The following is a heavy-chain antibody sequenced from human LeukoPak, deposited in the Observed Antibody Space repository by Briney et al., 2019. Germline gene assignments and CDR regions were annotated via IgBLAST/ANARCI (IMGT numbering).Heavy chain of an antibody. CDR1: GFTFSSYA. D-gene: IGHD5-24*01. Sequence: PGGSLRLSCAASGFTFSSYAMSWVRQAPGKGLEWVSTISGSGGTTYYADSVKGRFTISRDNSKNTLYLQMSSLRAEDTAVYYCTRVWLQYFDYWGQGTLVTVSS. V-gene: IGHV3-23*01. CDR3: TRVWLQYFDY. J-gene: IGHJ4*02. CDR2: ISGSGGTT.